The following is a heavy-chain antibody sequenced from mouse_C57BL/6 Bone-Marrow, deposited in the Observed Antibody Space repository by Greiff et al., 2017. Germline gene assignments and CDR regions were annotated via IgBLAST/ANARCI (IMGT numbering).Heavy chain of an antibody. V-gene: IGHV5-9*01. D-gene: IGHD1-1*01. Sequence: DVMLVESGGGLVKPGGSLKLSCAASGFTFSSYTMSWVRQTPEKRLQWVAALSGGGGNTYYPDSVKGRFTISRDNDKNILYLQMSSLRSEDTALYYYARQVTTVLATKYFDVWGTGTTVTVSS. J-gene: IGHJ1*03. CDR1: GFTFSSYT. CDR3: ARQVTTVLATKYFDV. CDR2: LSGGGGNT.